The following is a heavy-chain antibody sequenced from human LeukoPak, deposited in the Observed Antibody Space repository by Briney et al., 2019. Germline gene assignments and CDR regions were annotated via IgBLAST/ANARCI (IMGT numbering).Heavy chain of an antibody. Sequence: SETLSLTCTVSGGSISSGDYYWSWMRQPPGKGLEGIGYIYYSGSTYYNPSLKSRVTISVDTSKNQFSLKLSSVTAADTVVYYCARWVQLWFFDYWGQGTLVTVSS. D-gene: IGHD5-18*01. J-gene: IGHJ4*02. CDR1: GGSISSGDYY. V-gene: IGHV4-30-4*08. CDR2: IYYSGST. CDR3: ARWVQLWFFDY.